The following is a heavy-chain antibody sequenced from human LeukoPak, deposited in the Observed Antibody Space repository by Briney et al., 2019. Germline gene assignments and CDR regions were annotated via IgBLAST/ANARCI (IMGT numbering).Heavy chain of an antibody. Sequence: EASETPFLTCTVSGASAGRAGYYWSWIPPPPGGGLGWVGYFYYISNTNYNPSLKSRVTMSVDPSKNQFSLKLNSVAAADTAVYYCARTQSQSGSYRYYFGYWGQGTLVTVSS. CDR2: FYYISNT. J-gene: IGHJ4*02. D-gene: IGHD1-26*01. CDR3: ARTQSQSGSYRYYFGY. CDR1: GASAGRAGYY. V-gene: IGHV4-61*08.